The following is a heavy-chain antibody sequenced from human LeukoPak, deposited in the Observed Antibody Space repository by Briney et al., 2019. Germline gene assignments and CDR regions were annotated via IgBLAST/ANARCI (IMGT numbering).Heavy chain of an antibody. CDR3: ARSKGHSSSWYGLDY. CDR1: GFTFSSYS. V-gene: IGHV3-21*01. J-gene: IGHJ4*02. Sequence: PGGSLRLSCAASGFTFSSYSMNWVRQAPGKGLEWVSSISSSSSYIYYADSVKGRFTISRDNAKNSLYLQMNSLRAEDTAVYYCARSKGHSSSWYGLDYWGQGTLVTVSS. CDR2: ISSSSSYI. D-gene: IGHD6-13*01.